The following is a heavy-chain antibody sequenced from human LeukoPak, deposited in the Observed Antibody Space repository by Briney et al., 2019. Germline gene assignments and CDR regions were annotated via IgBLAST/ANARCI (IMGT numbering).Heavy chain of an antibody. CDR1: GLTFSTYG. J-gene: IGHJ4*02. CDR2: IQNDGNDK. Sequence: GGSLRLSCAASGLTFSTYGMHWVRQAPGKGLEWVAFIQNDGNDKYYADSVKGRFTISKDNSKNTVDLQMNGLRAEDTAVYYCAKAYRFDYYRPADFDYWGQGTLVTVSS. CDR3: AKAYRFDYYRPADFDY. V-gene: IGHV3-30*02. D-gene: IGHD2-21*02.